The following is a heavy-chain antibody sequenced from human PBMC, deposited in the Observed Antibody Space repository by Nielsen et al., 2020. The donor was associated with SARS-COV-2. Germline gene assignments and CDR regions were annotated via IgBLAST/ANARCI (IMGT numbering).Heavy chain of an antibody. CDR1: GFTVSSNY. J-gene: IGHJ6*02. CDR2: IYSGGST. V-gene: IGHV3-53*01. CDR3: AYWGGLGSSEFYYYGMDV. D-gene: IGHD6-6*01. Sequence: GESLKISCAASGFTVSSNYMSWVRQAPGKGLEWVSVIYSGGSTYYADSVKGRFTISRDNSKNTLYLQMNSLRAEDTAVYYCAYWGGLGSSEFYYYGMDVWGQGTTVTVSS.